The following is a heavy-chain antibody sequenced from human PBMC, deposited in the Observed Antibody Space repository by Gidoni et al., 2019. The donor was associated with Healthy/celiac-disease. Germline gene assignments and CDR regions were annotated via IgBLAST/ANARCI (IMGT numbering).Heavy chain of an antibody. Sequence: QVQLQESGTGLVKPSATLSLPCTVSSGSISSYYWSWIRQPPGKGLEWIGYIYYSGSTNYNPSLKSRVTISVDTSKNQFSLKLSSVTAADTAVYYCASTLLGNLDAFDIWGQGTMVTVSS. CDR3: ASTLLGNLDAFDI. CDR1: SGSISSYY. D-gene: IGHD4-4*01. J-gene: IGHJ3*02. CDR2: IYYSGST. V-gene: IGHV4-59*01.